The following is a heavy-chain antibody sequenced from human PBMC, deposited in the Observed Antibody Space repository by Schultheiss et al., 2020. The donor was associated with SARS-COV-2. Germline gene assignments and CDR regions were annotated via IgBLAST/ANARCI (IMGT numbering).Heavy chain of an antibody. CDR2: IYSGDNT. V-gene: IGHV3-21*04. CDR1: GFTFSSYS. J-gene: IGHJ6*02. D-gene: IGHD3-3*01. Sequence: GGSLRLSCAASGFTFSSYSMNWVRQAPGKGLEWVSVIYSGDNTYYADSVKGRFTISRDNAKNSLFLQMNSLRAEDTAVYYCARAGGFGVVIIDYYYGMDVWGQGTTVTVSS. CDR3: ARAGGFGVVIIDYYYGMDV.